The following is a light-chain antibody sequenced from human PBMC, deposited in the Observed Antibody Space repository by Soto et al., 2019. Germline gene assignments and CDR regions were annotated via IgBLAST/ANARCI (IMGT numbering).Light chain of an antibody. CDR1: SSDVGGYDF. V-gene: IGLV2-14*03. J-gene: IGLJ1*01. Sequence: QSALTQPASVSGSPGQSITISCTGTSSDVGGYDFVSWYQHHPGKAPRLMIYVVSGRPSGVPDRFSGSKSGNAASLTISGLQAEDEADYYCSSFTTSHTYIFGTGTKLTVL. CDR2: VVS. CDR3: SSFTTSHTYI.